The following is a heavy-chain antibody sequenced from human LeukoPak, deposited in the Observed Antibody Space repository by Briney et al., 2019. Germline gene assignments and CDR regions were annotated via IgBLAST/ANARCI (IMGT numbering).Heavy chain of an antibody. V-gene: IGHV3-30*02. D-gene: IGHD6-19*01. CDR1: GFTFSSYG. Sequence: GGSLRLSCAASGFTFSSYGMHWVRQAPGKGLEWVAFIRYDGSNIYYADSVKGRFTISRDNSKNTLYLQMNCLRAEDTAVYYCAKDSGIAVAGRGLDYWGQGTLVTVSS. CDR3: AKDSGIAVAGRGLDY. CDR2: IRYDGSNI. J-gene: IGHJ4*02.